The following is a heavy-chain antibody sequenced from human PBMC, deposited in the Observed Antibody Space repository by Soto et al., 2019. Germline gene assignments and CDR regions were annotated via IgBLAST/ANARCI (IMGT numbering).Heavy chain of an antibody. Sequence: EVQLLQSGGGLGQPGGSLTLSCAASGFTFNNFAMTWVRQAPGKGLEWVSSVSSGGDNTWYADSVKGRFTISRDNPKNTLYLHMNNLSAADTAVYYFAKVQLPHSNYGGGYLLDFWGQGTLVTVSS. D-gene: IGHD4-4*01. V-gene: IGHV3-23*01. CDR1: GFTFNNFA. CDR2: VSSGGDNT. J-gene: IGHJ4*02. CDR3: AKVQLPHSNYGGGYLLDF.